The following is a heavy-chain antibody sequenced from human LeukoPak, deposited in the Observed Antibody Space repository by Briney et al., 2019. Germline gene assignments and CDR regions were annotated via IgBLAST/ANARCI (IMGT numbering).Heavy chain of an antibody. CDR3: AQRVPAPLFHN. J-gene: IGHJ4*02. D-gene: IGHD2-2*01. V-gene: IGHV3-30*18. CDR1: GFDFSNYG. Sequence: GGSLRLSCVASGFDFSNYGMHWVRQAPGKGLEWVSLISDDGSDQYYAESAKGRFSISRDNSKNTLYLQMTSLRPDDTAVYFCAQRVPAPLFHNWGQGTLVTVSS. CDR2: ISDDGSDQ.